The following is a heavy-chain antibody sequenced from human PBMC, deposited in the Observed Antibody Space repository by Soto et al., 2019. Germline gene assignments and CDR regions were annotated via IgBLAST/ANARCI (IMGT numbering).Heavy chain of an antibody. D-gene: IGHD2-8*02. V-gene: IGHV4-4*02. CDR1: GGSVSSNNW. Sequence: SEPLSLTCAVSGGSVSSNNWCTWVRQPPGQGLEWIGEIYQSGSTNYNPSLKSRVTISVDKFKNQFTLKLTSVTAADTAVYFCASLGYCSGADCHGTRWGQGILVTVSS. CDR3: ASLGYCSGADCHGTR. J-gene: IGHJ1*01. CDR2: IYQSGST.